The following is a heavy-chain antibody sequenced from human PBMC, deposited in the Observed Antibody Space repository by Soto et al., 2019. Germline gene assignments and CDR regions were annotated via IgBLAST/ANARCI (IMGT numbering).Heavy chain of an antibody. J-gene: IGHJ5*01. V-gene: IGHV3-33*01. D-gene: IGHD2-2*01. CDR2: IWPDGSKE. CDR3: ATGRNVVPPFDS. Sequence: QVRLAESGGSVVQPGRSRRLSCTTSGFTFSSYGMHGVRQSPGKGLEWVAVIWPDGSKEFYADSVKGRFSISRDNSKKTLYLHMNSLKVEDTALYYCATGRNVVPPFDSWGRGTLVTVSP. CDR1: GFTFSSYG.